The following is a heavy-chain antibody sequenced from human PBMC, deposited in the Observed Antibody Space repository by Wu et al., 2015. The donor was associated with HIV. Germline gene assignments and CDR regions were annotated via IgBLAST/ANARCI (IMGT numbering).Heavy chain of an antibody. CDR3: ARNTDSVATSLYSLGV. Sequence: QAQLVQSGAEVKKPGSSVKVTCKASGAGFTSYAVSWVRQGPWTRDLSGVGGINPLFGTTKHGQKFQDRVRFTTDESKTTVYMELSSLRSEDTAVYYCARNTDSVATSLYSLGVWGQGPRSPSP. CDR2: INPLFGTT. CDR1: GAGFTSYA. J-gene: IGHJ6*02. D-gene: IGHD5-12*01. V-gene: IGHV1-69*05.